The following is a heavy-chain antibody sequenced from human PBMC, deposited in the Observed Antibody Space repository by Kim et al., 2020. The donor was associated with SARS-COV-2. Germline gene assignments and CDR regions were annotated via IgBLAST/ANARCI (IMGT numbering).Heavy chain of an antibody. Sequence: SETLSLTCAVYGGSFSGYYWSWIRQPPGKGLEWIGEINHSGSTSYNPSLKSRVTISVDTSKNQFSLKLSSVTAADTAVYYCARGYTFSRYFDLWGRGTLVTVSS. CDR2: INHSGST. CDR3: ARGYTFSRYFDL. J-gene: IGHJ2*01. D-gene: IGHD2-2*01. CDR1: GGSFSGYY. V-gene: IGHV4-34*01.